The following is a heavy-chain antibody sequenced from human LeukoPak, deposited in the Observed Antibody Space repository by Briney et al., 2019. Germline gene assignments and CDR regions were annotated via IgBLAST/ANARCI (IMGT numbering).Heavy chain of an antibody. CDR1: GFTFSSYG. CDR3: AKDHCSSTSCYYYYYYYYMDV. Sequence: GGSLRLSCAASGFTFSSYGMHWVRQAPGKGLEWVAVIWYDGSNKYYADSVKGRFTISRDNSKNTLYLQMNSLRAEDTAVYYCAKDHCSSTSCYYYYYYYYMDVWGKGTTVTVSS. V-gene: IGHV3-33*06. D-gene: IGHD2-2*01. J-gene: IGHJ6*03. CDR2: IWYDGSNK.